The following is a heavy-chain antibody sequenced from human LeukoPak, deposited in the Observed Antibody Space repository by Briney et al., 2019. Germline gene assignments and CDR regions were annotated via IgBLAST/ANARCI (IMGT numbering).Heavy chain of an antibody. J-gene: IGHJ4*02. CDR3: ARDPLSIAALFHFDY. V-gene: IGHV3-33*01. D-gene: IGHD6-6*01. Sequence: PGGSLRLSCAASGFTFSSYGMHWVRQAPGKGLEWVAVIWYDGSNKYYADSVKGRFTISRGNSKNTLYLQMNSLRAEDTAVYYCARDPLSIAALFHFDYWGQGTLVTVSS. CDR2: IWYDGSNK. CDR1: GFTFSSYG.